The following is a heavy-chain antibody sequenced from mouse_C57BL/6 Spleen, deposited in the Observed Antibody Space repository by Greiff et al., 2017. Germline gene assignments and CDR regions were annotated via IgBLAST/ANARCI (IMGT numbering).Heavy chain of an antibody. V-gene: IGHV1-26*01. J-gene: IGHJ3*01. Sequence: EVQLQQSGPELVKPGASVKISCKASGYTFTDYYMNWVKQSHGKSLEWIGDINPNNGGTSYNQKFKGKATLTVDKSSSTAYMELRSLTSEGSAVYYCARWDYGSSPFAYWGQGTLVTVSA. CDR1: GYTFTDYY. CDR3: ARWDYGSSPFAY. D-gene: IGHD1-1*01. CDR2: INPNNGGT.